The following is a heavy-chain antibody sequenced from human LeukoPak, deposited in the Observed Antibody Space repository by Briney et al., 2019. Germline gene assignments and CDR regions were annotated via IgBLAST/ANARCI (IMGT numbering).Heavy chain of an antibody. J-gene: IGHJ4*02. CDR3: AKHSVFEY. CDR2: ISYDGSNK. V-gene: IGHV3-30*18. CDR1: GFTFSIYD. D-gene: IGHD5/OR15-5a*01. Sequence: GGSLRLSCAASGFTFSIYDMHWVRQAPGKGLEWVAVISYDGSNKYYTDSVKGRFTISRDNSKNTLYLQMNSLRAEDTAVYYCAKHSVFEYWGQGTLVTVSS.